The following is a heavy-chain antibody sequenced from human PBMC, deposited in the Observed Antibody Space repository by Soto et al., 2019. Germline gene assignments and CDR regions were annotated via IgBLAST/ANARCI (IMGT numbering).Heavy chain of an antibody. CDR1: GGSLSNTTYY. D-gene: IGHD1-20*01. CDR3: ARDVLITVVRPDRNPGANV. CDR2: IYYTGRT. Sequence: QLQLQESGPGLVKPSETLSLTCTVSGGSLSNTTYYWGWIRQPPGKGLEWIGNIYYTGRTYYSPSRKSPVTISIDTSRNQFSLKLTSVTAADTAVYYCARDVLITVVRPDRNPGANVWGKGTTVTVSS. J-gene: IGHJ6*04. V-gene: IGHV4-39*02.